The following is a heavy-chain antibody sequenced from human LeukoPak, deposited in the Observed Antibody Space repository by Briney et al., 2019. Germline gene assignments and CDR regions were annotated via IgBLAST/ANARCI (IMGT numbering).Heavy chain of an antibody. J-gene: IGHJ4*02. D-gene: IGHD6-19*01. Sequence: PGGSLRLSCAASGFTFSSYAMSWVRQAPGKGLEWVSAISGSGGSTYYADSVKGRFTISRDNSKNALYLQMNSLRAEDTAVYYCALKGIAVAGTFDYWGQGTLVTVSS. V-gene: IGHV3-23*01. CDR2: ISGSGGST. CDR1: GFTFSSYA. CDR3: ALKGIAVAGTFDY.